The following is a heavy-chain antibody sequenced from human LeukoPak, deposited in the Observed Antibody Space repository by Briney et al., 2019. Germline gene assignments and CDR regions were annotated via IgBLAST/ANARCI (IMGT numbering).Heavy chain of an antibody. CDR1: GYTFTNYG. Sequence: ASVRVSCKASGYTFTNYGFIWVRQAPGQGLEWLGWISAYTGNTDYAQKLQGRVTLTTEVSTTTAYMDLRSLRSDDTALYFCARSAVTGTTYYFDYWGQGTLVTVSS. CDR2: ISAYTGNT. CDR3: ARSAVTGTTYYFDY. J-gene: IGHJ4*02. V-gene: IGHV1-18*01. D-gene: IGHD1-7*01.